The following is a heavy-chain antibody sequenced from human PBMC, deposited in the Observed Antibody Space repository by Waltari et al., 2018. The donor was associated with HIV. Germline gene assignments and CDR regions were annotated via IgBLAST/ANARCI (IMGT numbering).Heavy chain of an antibody. Sequence: EVQVLESGGALVQPGGSLRISCAASGFTFSNYGMSWARQAPGKGLEWVSTISGSGGSTYYADSVKGRFTVSRDNSKNTLYLQMNSLRAEDTAVYFCVKEHQYSHTWYSYYGMDVWGQGTTVTVSS. J-gene: IGHJ6*02. D-gene: IGHD6-13*01. V-gene: IGHV3-23*01. CDR2: ISGSGGST. CDR1: GFTFSNYG. CDR3: VKEHQYSHTWYSYYGMDV.